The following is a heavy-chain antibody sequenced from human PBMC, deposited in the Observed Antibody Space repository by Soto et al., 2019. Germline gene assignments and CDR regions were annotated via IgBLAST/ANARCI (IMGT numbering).Heavy chain of an antibody. CDR2: ISSSSSSI. CDR3: ARLGWDILLDYFDS. V-gene: IGHV3-48*02. J-gene: IGHJ4*02. Sequence: EVQLVESGGGLEQPGGSLRLSCAASGFTFSSYSMNWVRQAPGKGLEWGSYISSSSSSIFYADSVKGRFTNSRDNAKNSLYLQMNSLRYADTAVYYCARLGWDILLDYFDSWGQGTLVTVSS. D-gene: IGHD1-26*01. CDR1: GFTFSSYS.